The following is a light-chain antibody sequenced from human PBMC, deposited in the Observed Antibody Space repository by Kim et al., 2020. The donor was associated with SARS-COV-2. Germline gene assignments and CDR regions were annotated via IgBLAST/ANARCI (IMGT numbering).Light chain of an antibody. V-gene: IGLV1-47*01. J-gene: IGLJ2*01. CDR3: AAGDDSLSGVL. CDR1: HSNIGSNY. CDR2: KNY. Sequence: GLRGTIAGSGRHSNIGSNYVYWYQQVPGTAPKPLIYKNYQRPGGVPDRFSGSKSGTSASLAISGLRSEDEADYYCAAGDDSLSGVLFGGGTQLTVL.